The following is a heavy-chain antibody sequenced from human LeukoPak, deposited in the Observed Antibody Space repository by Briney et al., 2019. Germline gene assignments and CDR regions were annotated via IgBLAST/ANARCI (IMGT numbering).Heavy chain of an antibody. J-gene: IGHJ5*02. V-gene: IGHV4-39*07. D-gene: IGHD3-10*01. CDR1: GGSISSSSYY. Sequence: SETLSLTCTVSGGSISSSSYYWGWIRQPPGKGLEWIGSIYYSGSTYYNPSLKSRVTISVDTSKNQFSLKLSSVTAADTAVYYCARQNRGLLWFGEQYNWFDPWGQGTLVTVSS. CDR2: IYYSGST. CDR3: ARQNRGLLWFGEQYNWFDP.